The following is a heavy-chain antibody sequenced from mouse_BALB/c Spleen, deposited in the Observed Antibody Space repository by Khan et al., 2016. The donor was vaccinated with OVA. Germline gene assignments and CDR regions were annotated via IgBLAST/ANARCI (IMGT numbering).Heavy chain of an antibody. J-gene: IGHJ2*01. CDR2: ISYSGNT. CDR1: GYSITSDYA. CDR3: ARIYGGDFDY. D-gene: IGHD1-1*01. V-gene: IGHV3-2*02. Sequence: QLEESGPGLVKPSQSLSLTCTVTGYSITSDYAWNWIRQFPGNKLEWMGYISYSGNTKYNPSLKSRVSITRDTSKNQFFLQLNSVTIEDTATXYGARIYGGDFDYWGQGTTLTVSS.